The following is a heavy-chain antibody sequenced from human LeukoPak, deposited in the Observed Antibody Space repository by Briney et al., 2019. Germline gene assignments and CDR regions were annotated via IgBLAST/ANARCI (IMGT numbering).Heavy chain of an antibody. D-gene: IGHD5-18*01. CDR1: GFTFSSYA. J-gene: IGHJ4*02. CDR3: AKQLGTAMVIGIPDY. CDR2: ISGSGGSS. V-gene: IGHV3-23*01. Sequence: GGSLRLSCAASGFTFSSYAMSWVRQAPGKGLEGVSAISGSGGSSYYADSVKGRFTISRDNSKNTLYLQMNSLRAEDTAVYYCAKQLGTAMVIGIPDYWGQGTLVTVSS.